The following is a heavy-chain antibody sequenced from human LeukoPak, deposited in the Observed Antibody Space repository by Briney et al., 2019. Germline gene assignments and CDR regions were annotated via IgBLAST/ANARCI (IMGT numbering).Heavy chain of an antibody. CDR2: IYYSEST. D-gene: IGHD3-10*01. CDR1: GGSMSSSSYY. CDR3: ARGRRRWYGSGSYYDY. J-gene: IGHJ4*02. V-gene: IGHV4-39*07. Sequence: SETLSLTCTVSGGSMSSSSYYWGWIRQPPGKGLEWIGSIYYSESTYQNPSLKSRVTISVDTSKNQFSLKLSSVTAADTAVYYCARGRRRWYGSGSYYDYWGQGTLVTVSS.